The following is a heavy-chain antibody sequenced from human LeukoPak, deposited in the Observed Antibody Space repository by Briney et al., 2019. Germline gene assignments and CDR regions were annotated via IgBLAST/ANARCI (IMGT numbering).Heavy chain of an antibody. CDR3: ARDIKYQLLLGNWFDP. V-gene: IGHV4-4*07. D-gene: IGHD2-2*01. CDR2: IHTSGST. CDR1: GGSISSYY. J-gene: IGHJ5*02. Sequence: SETLSLTCTVSGGSISSYYWSWIRQPAGKGLEWIGRIHTSGSTNYNPSLKSRVTMSVDTSKNQFSLKLSSVTAADTAVYYCARDIKYQLLLGNWFDPWGQGTLVTVSS.